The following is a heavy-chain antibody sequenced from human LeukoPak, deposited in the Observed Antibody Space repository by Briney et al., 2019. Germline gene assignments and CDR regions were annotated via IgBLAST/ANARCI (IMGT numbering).Heavy chain of an antibody. Sequence: SETLSLACTVSGGSISSGSYYWSWIRQPAGKGLEWIGRIYTSGSTNYNPSLKSRVTISVDTSKNQFSLKLSSVTAADTAVYYCASAGITIFGVTDYWGQGTLVTVSS. D-gene: IGHD3-3*01. CDR2: IYTSGST. CDR3: ASAGITIFGVTDY. J-gene: IGHJ4*02. CDR1: GGSISSGSYY. V-gene: IGHV4-61*02.